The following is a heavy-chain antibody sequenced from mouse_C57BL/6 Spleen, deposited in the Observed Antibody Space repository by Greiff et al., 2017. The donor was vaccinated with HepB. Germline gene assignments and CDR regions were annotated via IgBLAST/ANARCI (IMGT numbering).Heavy chain of an antibody. CDR3: ARQTFITTVVAGAMDY. V-gene: IGHV5-6*01. Sequence: DVQLVESGGDLVKPGGSLKLSCAASGFTFSSYGMSWVRQTPDKRLEWVATISSGGSYTYYPDSVKGRFTISRDNAKNTLYLQMSSLKSEDTAMYYCARQTFITTVVAGAMDYWGQGTSVTVSS. CDR1: GFTFSSYG. CDR2: ISSGGSYT. D-gene: IGHD1-1*01. J-gene: IGHJ4*01.